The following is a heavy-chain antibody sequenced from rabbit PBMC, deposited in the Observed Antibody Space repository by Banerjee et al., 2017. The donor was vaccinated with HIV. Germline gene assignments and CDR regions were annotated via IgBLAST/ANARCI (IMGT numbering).Heavy chain of an antibody. CDR1: GFSFSSSYW. J-gene: IGHJ4*01. V-gene: IGHV1S45*01. CDR3: ARDLTDVIGWNFGW. Sequence: EESGGDLVKPEGSLTLTCTASGFSFSSSYWICWVRQAPGKGLEWIACIDGGSSGSTHYASWAKGRFTISKTSSTTVTLRMTSQTAADTATYFCARDLTDVIGWNFGWWGQGTLVTVS. CDR2: IDGGSSGST. D-gene: IGHD1-1*01.